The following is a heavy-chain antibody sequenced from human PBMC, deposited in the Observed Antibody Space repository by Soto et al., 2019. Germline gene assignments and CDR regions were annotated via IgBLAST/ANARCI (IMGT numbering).Heavy chain of an antibody. D-gene: IGHD5-12*01. J-gene: IGHJ4*02. Sequence: SETLSLTCPVSGGSISSYYWSWIRQPPGKGLEWIGYIYYTGSTNYNPSLKSRITISVDRSKNQFSLKLSSLTAADTAVYYCAAGGGLPRYYWGQGTLVTVSS. CDR1: GGSISSYY. CDR3: AAGGGLPRYY. V-gene: IGHV4-59*12. CDR2: IYYTGST.